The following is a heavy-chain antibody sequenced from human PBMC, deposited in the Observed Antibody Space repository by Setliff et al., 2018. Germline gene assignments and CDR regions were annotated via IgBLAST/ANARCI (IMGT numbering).Heavy chain of an antibody. CDR3: ARVSQYSSGWYYYYYYGMDV. D-gene: IGHD6-19*01. Sequence: SETLSLTCNVSGASISGSAYYWGWIRQPPGKGLEWIGSVYSSGSPYYNPSLKSRVTISVDTSKNQFSLKLSSVTAADTAVYYCARVSQYSSGWYYYYYYGMDVWGQGTTVTVSS. V-gene: IGHV4-39*07. J-gene: IGHJ6*02. CDR1: GASISGSAYY. CDR2: VYSSGSP.